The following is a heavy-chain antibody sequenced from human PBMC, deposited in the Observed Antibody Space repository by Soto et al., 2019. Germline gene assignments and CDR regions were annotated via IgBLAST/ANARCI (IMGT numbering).Heavy chain of an antibody. CDR1: GFPFSSYG. CDR2: ISYDGSNK. J-gene: IGHJ6*02. D-gene: IGHD2-21*02. V-gene: IGHV3-30*18. Sequence: GGSLRLSCAASGFPFSSYGMHWVRQAPGKGLEWVSLISYDGSNKYYADSVKVRFTVSRDNSKKTLYLQMNSLRAEDTAMYYFAKVAQGDPLMSDYGMYVWGQWTTVTVSS. CDR3: AKVAQGDPLMSDYGMYV.